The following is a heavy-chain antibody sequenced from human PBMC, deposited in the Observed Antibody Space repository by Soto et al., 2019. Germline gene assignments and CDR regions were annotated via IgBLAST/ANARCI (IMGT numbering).Heavy chain of an antibody. CDR1: GGSISSGGYY. V-gene: IGHV4-31*03. Sequence: QVQLQESGPGLVKPSQTLSLTCTVSGGSISSGGYYWSWIRQHPGKGLEWIGYIYYSGSTYYNPSLNSRVTTSVDTSKNQFSLKLSSVTAADTAVYYCARFIPGTGSDYWGQGTLVTVSS. J-gene: IGHJ4*02. CDR3: ARFIPGTGSDY. CDR2: IYYSGST. D-gene: IGHD1-20*01.